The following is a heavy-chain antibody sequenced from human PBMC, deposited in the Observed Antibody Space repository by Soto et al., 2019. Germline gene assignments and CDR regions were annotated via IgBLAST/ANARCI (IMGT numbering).Heavy chain of an antibody. CDR3: ATAYSSSWYVPFDY. CDR1: GYTLTDLS. CDR2: FDPEDGET. D-gene: IGHD6-13*01. Sequence: ALLLVSCMLSGYTLTDLSMEWVLQAPGKGLEWMGGFDPEDGETIYAQKFQGRVTMTEDTSTDTAYMELSSLRSEDTAVYYCATAYSSSWYVPFDYWGQGTLVTVSS. J-gene: IGHJ4*02. V-gene: IGHV1-24*01.